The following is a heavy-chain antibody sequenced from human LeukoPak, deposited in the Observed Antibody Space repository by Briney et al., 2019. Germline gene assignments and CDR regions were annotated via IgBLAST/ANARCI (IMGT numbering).Heavy chain of an antibody. CDR1: GFTYSSYA. CDR2: ISSNGGST. CDR3: ARGYGDFKYYFDY. V-gene: IGHV3-64*01. Sequence: GGSLTLSCAASGFTYSSYAMHWVRQAPGKGLEYVSAISSNGGSTYYANSVKGRFTISRDNSKNTLYLQMGSLRAEDMAVYYCARGYGDFKYYFDYWGQGTLVIVSS. D-gene: IGHD4-17*01. J-gene: IGHJ4*02.